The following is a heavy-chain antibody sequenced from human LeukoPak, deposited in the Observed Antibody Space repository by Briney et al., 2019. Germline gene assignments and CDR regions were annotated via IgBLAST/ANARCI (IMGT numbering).Heavy chain of an antibody. CDR2: ISYDGSNK. D-gene: IGHD6-13*01. CDR1: GFTFSSYG. J-gene: IGHJ4*02. V-gene: IGHV3-30*03. Sequence: GGSLRLSCAASGFTFSSYGMHWVRQAPGKGLEWVAVISYDGSNKYYADSVKGRFTISRDNAKNSLDLQMNSLRAEDTAVYYCTRSPYSSSCHDYWGQGTLVTVSS. CDR3: TRSPYSSSCHDY.